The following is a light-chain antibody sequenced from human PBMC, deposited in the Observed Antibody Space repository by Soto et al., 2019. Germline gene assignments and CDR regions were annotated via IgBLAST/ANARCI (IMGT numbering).Light chain of an antibody. Sequence: DIQMTQSPSTLSASVGDRVTITCRASQSISSWLAWYQQKPGKAPKLLIYKASSLESGVPSRFSGGGSGTEFTLTISSLQPDDFATYYCQQYNSHSRTFGQGTKVDIK. CDR3: QQYNSHSRT. CDR2: KAS. CDR1: QSISSW. V-gene: IGKV1-5*03. J-gene: IGKJ1*01.